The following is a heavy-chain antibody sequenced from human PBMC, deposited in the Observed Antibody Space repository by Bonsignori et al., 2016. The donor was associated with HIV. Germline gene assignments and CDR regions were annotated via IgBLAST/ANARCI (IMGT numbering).Heavy chain of an antibody. Sequence: WIRQPPGKGLEWVSSISSSSSYIYYADSVKGRFTISRDNAKNSLYLQMNSLRAEDTAVYYCARGEWDIVLMNEIDAFDIWGQGDNGHRLL. J-gene: IGHJ3*02. V-gene: IGHV3-21*01. CDR2: ISSSSSYI. D-gene: IGHD2-8*01. CDR3: ARGEWDIVLMNEIDAFDI.